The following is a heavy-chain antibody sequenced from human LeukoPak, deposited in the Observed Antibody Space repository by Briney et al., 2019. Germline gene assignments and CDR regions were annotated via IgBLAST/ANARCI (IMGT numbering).Heavy chain of an antibody. CDR1: GGSFSGYH. Sequence: SETLSLTCAVYGGSFSGYHWSWIRQPPGKGLEWIGEINHSGSTNYNPSLKSRVTISVDTSKNQFSLKLSSVTAADTAVYYCARGRYDSSGYHQKTYGMDVWGQGTTVTVSS. V-gene: IGHV4-34*01. D-gene: IGHD3-22*01. CDR3: ARGRYDSSGYHQKTYGMDV. CDR2: INHSGST. J-gene: IGHJ6*02.